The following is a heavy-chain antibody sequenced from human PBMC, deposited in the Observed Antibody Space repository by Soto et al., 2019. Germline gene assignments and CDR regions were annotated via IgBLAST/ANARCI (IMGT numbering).Heavy chain of an antibody. V-gene: IGHV5-51*01. CDR2: IYPGDSDT. CDR1: GYSFTNYW. D-gene: IGHD6-6*01. Sequence: PGEFLKISCKGSGYSFTNYWIGWVRQMPGKGLELMGIIYPGDSDTRYSPSFQGQVTISADKSTNTAYLQWSSLKASDTAIYYCARKSNYSYAMDVWGQGTTVTVSS. CDR3: ARKSNYSYAMDV. J-gene: IGHJ6*02.